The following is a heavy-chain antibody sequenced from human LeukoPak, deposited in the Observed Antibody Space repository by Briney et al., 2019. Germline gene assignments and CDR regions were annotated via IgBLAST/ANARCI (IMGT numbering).Heavy chain of an antibody. V-gene: IGHV1-69*06. CDR1: GGTSSSYA. J-gene: IGHJ3*02. CDR3: ARRIMVRGVDAFDI. CDR2: IIPIFGTA. D-gene: IGHD3-10*01. Sequence: ASVKVSCKASGGTSSSYAISWVRQAPGQGLEWMGGIIPIFGTANYAQKFQGRVTITADKSTSTAYMELSSLRSEDTAVYYCARRIMVRGVDAFDIWGQGTMVTVSS.